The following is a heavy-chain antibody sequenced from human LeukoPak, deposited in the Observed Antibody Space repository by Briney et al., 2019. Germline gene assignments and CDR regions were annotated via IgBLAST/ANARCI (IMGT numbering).Heavy chain of an antibody. J-gene: IGHJ4*02. Sequence: GGSLRLSCAASGFTFSSYSMNWVRQAPGKGLEWVSSISSSSSYIYYADSMKGRFTISRDNAKNSLFLQMSSLRAEDTAVYYCARDPPGYCTGGKCYGGFDYWGQGTLVTVSS. CDR3: ARDPPGYCTGGKCYGGFDY. V-gene: IGHV3-21*01. CDR2: ISSSSSYI. D-gene: IGHD2-8*02. CDR1: GFTFSSYS.